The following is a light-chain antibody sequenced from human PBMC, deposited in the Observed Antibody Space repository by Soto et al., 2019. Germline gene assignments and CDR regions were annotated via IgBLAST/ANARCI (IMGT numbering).Light chain of an antibody. Sequence: QSVLTQPPSVSGAPGQTVTISCTGSSSDIGADNDVHWYQQLPGTPPKLLIYDNTNRPSGVPDRFSGSKSGTSASLAITGLQAEDEADYYCQSLDSSLSGRVFGGGTQLTVL. CDR1: SSDIGADND. V-gene: IGLV1-40*01. CDR3: QSLDSSLSGRV. J-gene: IGLJ3*02. CDR2: DNT.